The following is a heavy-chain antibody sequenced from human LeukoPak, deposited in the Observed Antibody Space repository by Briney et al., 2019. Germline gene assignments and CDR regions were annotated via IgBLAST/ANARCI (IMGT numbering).Heavy chain of an antibody. J-gene: IGHJ4*02. CDR1: GYSFTGYY. D-gene: IGHD2-15*01. CDR3: ARALTIYCSGGSCYPMGY. V-gene: IGHV1-2*02. CDR2: INPNSGGT. Sequence: GASVKVSCKASGYSFTGYYIHWVRQAPGQGLEWMGWINPNSGGTNYAQKFQGRVTMTRDTSISTAYMELSRLRSDDTAVYYCARALTIYCSGGSCYPMGYWGQGTLVTVSS.